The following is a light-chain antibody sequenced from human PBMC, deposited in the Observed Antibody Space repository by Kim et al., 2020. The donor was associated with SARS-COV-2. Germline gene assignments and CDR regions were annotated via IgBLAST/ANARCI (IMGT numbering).Light chain of an antibody. J-gene: IGKJ4*01. CDR2: DAS. CDR3: QQRGSRPSALT. Sequence: PGEGATLSCSASHSVDISLGCYQQTPGQAPRLLIYDASIRATGIPDRFSCSGSGTDFALTIGSLRPRDFAIYYCQQRGSRPSALTFGEGTKVDIK. CDR1: HSVDIS. V-gene: IGKV3-11*01.